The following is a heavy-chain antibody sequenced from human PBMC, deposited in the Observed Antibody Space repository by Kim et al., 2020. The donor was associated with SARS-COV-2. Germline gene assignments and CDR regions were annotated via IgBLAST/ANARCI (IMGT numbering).Heavy chain of an antibody. V-gene: IGHV4-31*03. CDR1: GGSISSGGYY. J-gene: IGHJ6*02. CDR3: ARDRQFGVGHYYYGMDV. Sequence: SVTLSLTCTVSGGSISSGGYYWSWIRQHPGKGLEWIGYIYYSGSTYYNPSLKSRVTISVDTSKNQFSLKLSSVTAADTAVYYCARDRQFGVGHYYYGMDVWGQGTTVTVSS. D-gene: IGHD3-16*01. CDR2: IYYSGST.